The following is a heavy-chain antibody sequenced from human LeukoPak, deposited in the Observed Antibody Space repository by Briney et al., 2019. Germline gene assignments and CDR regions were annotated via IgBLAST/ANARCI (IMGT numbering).Heavy chain of an antibody. CDR2: ISSDGSTT. CDR1: GFSLSSYW. D-gene: IGHD6-13*01. J-gene: IGHJ4*02. Sequence: GGSLRLSCAASGFSLSSYWMHWVRQAPGKGLVWVSRISSDGSTTNYADSVKGRFTISRDNAKNTLYLQMNSLRAEDTAVYYCARRQYRSSWYYFDYWGQGTLVTVSS. V-gene: IGHV3-74*01. CDR3: ARRQYRSSWYYFDY.